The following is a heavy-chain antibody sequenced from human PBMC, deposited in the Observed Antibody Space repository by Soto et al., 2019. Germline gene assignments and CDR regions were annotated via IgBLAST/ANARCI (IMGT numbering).Heavy chain of an antibody. J-gene: IGHJ5*02. Sequence: GASVKVSCKASGFTFTSSAVQWVRQARGQRLEWIGWIVVGSGNTNYAQKFQERVTITRDMSTSTAYMELSSLRSEDTAVYYCAADYYDSCGYLWAGGFDPWGQGTLVTVSS. CDR2: IVVGSGNT. CDR1: GFTFTSSA. V-gene: IGHV1-58*01. D-gene: IGHD3-22*01. CDR3: AADYYDSCGYLWAGGFDP.